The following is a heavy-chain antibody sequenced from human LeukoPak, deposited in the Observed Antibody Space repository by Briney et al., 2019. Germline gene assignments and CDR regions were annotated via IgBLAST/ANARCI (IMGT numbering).Heavy chain of an antibody. V-gene: IGHV3-30*03. CDR2: ISYDESYR. CDR1: GFTVSSNY. CDR3: ARVQWELLYPDY. J-gene: IGHJ4*02. Sequence: GGSLRLSCAASGFTVSSNYMSWVRQAPGKGLEWVALISYDESYRYYADSVKGRFTISRDNSKNTLYLQMNSLRADDTAVYFCARVQWELLYPDYWGQGTLVTVSS. D-gene: IGHD1-26*01.